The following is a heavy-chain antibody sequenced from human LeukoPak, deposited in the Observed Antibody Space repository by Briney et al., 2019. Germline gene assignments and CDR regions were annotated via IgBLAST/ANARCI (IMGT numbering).Heavy chain of an antibody. Sequence: PGGSLRLSCTASGFTASSKYVSWVRQASGKGLEWVSFIRSDATTAYADSVQGRFTISRDDSKNTLYLQMNSLRVEDTAVYYCARRRGGYGEGEFDYWGQGTLVTVSS. J-gene: IGHJ4*02. CDR1: GFTASSKY. V-gene: IGHV3-66*04. CDR3: ARRRGGYGEGEFDY. CDR2: IRSDATT. D-gene: IGHD4-17*01.